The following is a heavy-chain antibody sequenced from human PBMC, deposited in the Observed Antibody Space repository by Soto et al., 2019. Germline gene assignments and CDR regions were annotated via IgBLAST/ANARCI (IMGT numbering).Heavy chain of an antibody. CDR2: LTASGLNT. D-gene: IGHD2-8*01. J-gene: IGHJ6*02. CDR1: GFNFGSYG. CDR3: AKGLGNANEV. V-gene: IGHV3-23*01. Sequence: EVQLLESGGGLVQPGGSLRLSCSASGFNFGSYGMSWVRQAPGKGLEWASGLTASGLNTYYTDSVTGLFTISRDNFRNTLYFQLSGLRVEDTAVFHCAKGLGNANEVLGQGTTVTVSS.